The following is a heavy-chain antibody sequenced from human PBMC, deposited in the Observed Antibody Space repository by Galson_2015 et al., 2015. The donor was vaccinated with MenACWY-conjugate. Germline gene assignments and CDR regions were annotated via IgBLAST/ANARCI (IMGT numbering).Heavy chain of an antibody. Sequence: SLRLSCAASGFTFSNAWMTWVRQAPGKGQEWVGRIKSKTHSGTPDYAAPVNGRFTISRDDSRNTVYLEMNGLKAEDTGLYYCTTDYFGQYFFDSWGQGTPVTVSS. CDR3: TTDYFGQYFFDS. D-gene: IGHD2/OR15-2a*01. V-gene: IGHV3-15*01. J-gene: IGHJ4*02. CDR2: IKSKTHSGTP. CDR1: GFTFSNAW.